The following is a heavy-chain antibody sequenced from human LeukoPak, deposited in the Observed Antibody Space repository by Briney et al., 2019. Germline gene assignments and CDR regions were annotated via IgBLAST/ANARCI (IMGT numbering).Heavy chain of an antibody. Sequence: GGSLRLSCAASVFTLCYYGFHCVRQAPRKGLEWVAFILYEKNEKFYTHSVKGRFTISRDNSKNTLYLEKNSLRIEDTGIYYFAKDLIREQWFTESWGHGALVTVSS. CDR1: VFTLCYYG. V-gene: IGHV3-30*02. CDR2: ILYEKNEK. D-gene: IGHD5-18*01. CDR3: AKDLIREQWFTES. J-gene: IGHJ5*01.